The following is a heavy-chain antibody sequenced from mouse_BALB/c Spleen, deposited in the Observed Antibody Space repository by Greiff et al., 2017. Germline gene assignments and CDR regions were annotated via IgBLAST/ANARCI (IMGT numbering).Heavy chain of an antibody. CDR3: ARALYDYYAMDY. V-gene: IGHV5-4*02. CDR2: ISDGGSYT. CDR1: GFTFSDYY. J-gene: IGHJ4*01. D-gene: IGHD2-14*01. Sequence: EVQLQESGGGLVKPGGSLKLSCAASGFTFSDYYMYWVRQTPEKRLEWVATISDGGSYTYYPDSVKGRFTISRDNAKNNLYLQMSSLKSEDTAMYYCARALYDYYAMDYWGQGTSVTVSS.